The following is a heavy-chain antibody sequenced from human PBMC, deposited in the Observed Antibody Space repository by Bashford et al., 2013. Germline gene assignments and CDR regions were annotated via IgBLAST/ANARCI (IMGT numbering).Heavy chain of an antibody. Sequence: SETLSLTCSVSGGSISSSSYYWGWIRQPPGKGLEWIGIIDYSGSTYYNPSLRSRMTISEDTAKNQFSLKLDSATAADTAMYYCARLAYESGGYSNWFDPWGQGIRGHRLL. CDR1: GGSISSSSYY. CDR3: ARLAYESGGYSNWFDP. V-gene: IGHV4-39*01. D-gene: IGHD3-22*01. CDR2: IDYSGST. J-gene: IGHJ5*02.